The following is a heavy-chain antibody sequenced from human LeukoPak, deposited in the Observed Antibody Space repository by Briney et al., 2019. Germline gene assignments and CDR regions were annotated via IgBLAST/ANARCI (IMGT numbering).Heavy chain of an antibody. D-gene: IGHD2-2*01. CDR3: AKGGDCSSTSCYHGMDV. CDR1: GFTFSSYG. J-gene: IGHJ6*04. CDR2: ISYDGSNK. Sequence: GGSLRLSCAASGFTFSSYGMHWVRQAPGKGLEWVAVISYDGSNKYYADSVEGRFTISRDNSKNTLYLQMNGLRAEDTAVYYCAKGGDCSSTSCYHGMDVWGKGTTVTVSS. V-gene: IGHV3-30*18.